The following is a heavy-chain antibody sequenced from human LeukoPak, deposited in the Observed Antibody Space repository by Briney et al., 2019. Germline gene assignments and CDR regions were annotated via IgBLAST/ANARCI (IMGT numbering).Heavy chain of an antibody. J-gene: IGHJ6*02. Sequence: SETLSLTCAVHGGSFSGYYWSWIRQPPGKGLEWIGEINHSGSTNYDPSLKSRVTISADTSKNQFSLKLSSVTAADTAVYYCARGPYCSSASCYGQYYYYYGMDFWGQGTTVTVSS. CDR3: ARGPYCSSASCYGQYYYYYGMDF. CDR2: INHSGST. CDR1: GGSFSGYY. V-gene: IGHV4-34*01. D-gene: IGHD2-2*01.